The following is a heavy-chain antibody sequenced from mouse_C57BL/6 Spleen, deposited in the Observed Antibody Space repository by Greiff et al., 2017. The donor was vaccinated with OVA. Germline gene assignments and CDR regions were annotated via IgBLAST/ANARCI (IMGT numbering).Heavy chain of an antibody. Sequence: EVQLQESGGGLVKPGGSLKLSCAASGFTFSSYAMSWVRQTPEKRLEWVATISDGGSYTYYPDNVKGRFTISRDNAKNNLYLQMSHLKSEDTAMYYCARYYYYGSSYPFAYWGQGTLVTVSA. J-gene: IGHJ3*01. CDR1: GFTFSSYA. CDR3: ARYYYYGSSYPFAY. V-gene: IGHV5-4*01. D-gene: IGHD1-1*01. CDR2: ISDGGSYT.